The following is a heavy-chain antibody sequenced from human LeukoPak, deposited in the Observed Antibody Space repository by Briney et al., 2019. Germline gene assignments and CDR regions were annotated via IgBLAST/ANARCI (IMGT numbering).Heavy chain of an antibody. CDR2: INHSGST. J-gene: IGHJ4*02. V-gene: IGHV4-34*01. CDR3: ARAPSIAARGFDY. D-gene: IGHD6-6*01. CDR1: GGSFSGYY. Sequence: SETLSLTCAVYGGSFSGYYWSWIRQPPGKGLEWIGEINHSGSTNYNPSLKSRVTISVDTSKNQFSLKLSSVTAADTAVYYCARAPSIAARGFDYWGQGTPVTVSS.